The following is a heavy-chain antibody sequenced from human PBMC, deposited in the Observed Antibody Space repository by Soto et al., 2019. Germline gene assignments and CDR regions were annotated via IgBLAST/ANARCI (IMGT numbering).Heavy chain of an antibody. CDR2: ISANNGNT. Sequence: QVQLVQSGAEVKKPGASVKVSCKASGYTFTSYGISWVRQAPGQGLEWRGWISANNGNTKYAQNFQCRVTMTTDTSTSTAYMELRSLRSDDTAVYYCARAYSPGLFDPWGQGTLVTVSS. D-gene: IGHD2-15*01. CDR1: GYTFTSYG. CDR3: ARAYSPGLFDP. V-gene: IGHV1-18*01. J-gene: IGHJ5*02.